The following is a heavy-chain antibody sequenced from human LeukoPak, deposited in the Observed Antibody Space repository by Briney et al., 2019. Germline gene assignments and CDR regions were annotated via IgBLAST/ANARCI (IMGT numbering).Heavy chain of an antibody. Sequence: ASVKVSCKASGYTFTSYDINWVRQATGQGLEWMGWMNPNSGNTGYARKFQGRVTMTRNTSISTAYMELSSLRSEDTAVYYCARFRELHAFDIWGQGTMVTVSS. J-gene: IGHJ3*02. CDR1: GYTFTSYD. D-gene: IGHD3-10*01. CDR3: ARFRELHAFDI. CDR2: MNPNSGNT. V-gene: IGHV1-8*01.